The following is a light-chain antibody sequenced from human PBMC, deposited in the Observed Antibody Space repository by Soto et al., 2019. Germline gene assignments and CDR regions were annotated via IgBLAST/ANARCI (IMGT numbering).Light chain of an antibody. J-gene: IGKJ4*01. CDR1: QSVSSN. CDR3: QQYNNLPPPLT. Sequence: EIVMTQSPATLSVSPGERATLSCRASQSVSSNLAWYQQKPGQAPRLLIYGASTRATGIPARFSGSGSGTEVTLTISSLQSEDFAVYYCQQYNNLPPPLTFGGGTKVEI. CDR2: GAS. V-gene: IGKV3-15*01.